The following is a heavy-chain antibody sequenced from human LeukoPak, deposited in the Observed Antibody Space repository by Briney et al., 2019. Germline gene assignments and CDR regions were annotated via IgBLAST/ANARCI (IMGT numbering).Heavy chain of an antibody. J-gene: IGHJ4*02. CDR1: GYSFMNCW. Sequence: GESLKISCKGSGYSFMNCWIGWVRQMPGKGLEWMGIIYPGDSDTRNSPSFQGQVTISADKSISTAYLQWSSLKASDTAIYYCARLYPDSSGYYQNWGQGTLVTVSS. CDR2: IYPGDSDT. V-gene: IGHV5-51*01. CDR3: ARLYPDSSGYYQN. D-gene: IGHD3-22*01.